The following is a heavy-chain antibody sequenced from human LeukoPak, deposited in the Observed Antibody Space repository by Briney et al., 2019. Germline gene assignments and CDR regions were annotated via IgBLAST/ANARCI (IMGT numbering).Heavy chain of an antibody. CDR1: GGSFSGYY. V-gene: IGHV4-34*01. D-gene: IGHD2-15*01. CDR3: ARGPALQDIVVVVADSIDY. J-gene: IGHJ4*02. CDR2: INHSGST. Sequence: PSETLSLTCAVYGGSFSGYYWSWIRQPPGKGLEWIGEINHSGSTNYNPSLKSRVTISVDTSKNQFSLKLSSVTAADTAVYYCARGPALQDIVVVVADSIDYWGQGTLVTVSS.